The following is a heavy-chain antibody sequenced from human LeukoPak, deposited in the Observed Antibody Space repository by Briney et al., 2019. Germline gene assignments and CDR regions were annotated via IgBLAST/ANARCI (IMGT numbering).Heavy chain of an antibody. J-gene: IGHJ4*02. D-gene: IGHD3-22*01. CDR2: ISGSGGST. Sequence: GGSLRLSCAASGFTFSSYAMSWVRQAPGKGLEWVSGISGSGGSTYYADSVKGRFTISRDNSKDTLYLQMNSLRAEDTAVYYCAKPGGSGYSEYYFDYWGQGTLVTVSS. CDR3: AKPGGSGYSEYYFDY. V-gene: IGHV3-23*01. CDR1: GFTFSSYA.